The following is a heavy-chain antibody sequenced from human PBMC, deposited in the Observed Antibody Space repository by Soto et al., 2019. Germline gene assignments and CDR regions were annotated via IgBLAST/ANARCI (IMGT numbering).Heavy chain of an antibody. V-gene: IGHV1-69*13. CDR1: GGTFSSYA. CDR3: ARVRLGSGTLLRNWFDP. J-gene: IGHJ5*02. CDR2: IIPIFGTA. Sequence: ASVKVSCKASGGTFSSYAISWVRQAPGQGLEWMGGIIPIFGTANYAQKFQGRVTITADESTSTAYMELSSLRSEDTAVYYCARVRLGSGTLLRNWFDPWGQGTLVTVSS. D-gene: IGHD3-10*01.